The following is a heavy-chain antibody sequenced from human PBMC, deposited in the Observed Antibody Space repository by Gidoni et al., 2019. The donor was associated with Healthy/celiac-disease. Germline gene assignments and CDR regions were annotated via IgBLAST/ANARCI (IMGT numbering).Heavy chain of an antibody. D-gene: IGHD1-26*01. V-gene: IGHV1-24*01. J-gene: IGHJ4*02. CDR3: ATGWELFDY. Sequence: QVQRVQSGTGVKKPGPPVKVSGKVSGYTLTEFSMHWVRQAPGKGLEWMGGFDPEDGETIYEQKFQGRVTMTEDTSTDTAYMELSSLRSEDTAVYYCATGWELFDYWGQGTLVTVSS. CDR1: GYTLTEFS. CDR2: FDPEDGET.